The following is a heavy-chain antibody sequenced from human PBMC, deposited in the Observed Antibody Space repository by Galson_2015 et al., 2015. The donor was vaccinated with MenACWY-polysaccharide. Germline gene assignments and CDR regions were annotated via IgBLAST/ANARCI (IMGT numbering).Heavy chain of an antibody. CDR1: GYTLTSYD. D-gene: IGHD6-13*01. Sequence: QSGAEVKKPGTSVTVSCKASGYTLTSYDINWVRQATGQGLEWMGWINAGNGNTKYSQKFQGRVTITRDTSASTAYMELSSLRSEDTAVYYCARDRFGHIAAAGLEPDFDYWGQGTLVTVSS. J-gene: IGHJ4*02. V-gene: IGHV1-3*01. CDR2: INAGNGNT. CDR3: ARDRFGHIAAAGLEPDFDY.